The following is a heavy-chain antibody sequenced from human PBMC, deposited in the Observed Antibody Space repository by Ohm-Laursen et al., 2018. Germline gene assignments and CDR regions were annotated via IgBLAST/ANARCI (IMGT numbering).Heavy chain of an antibody. J-gene: IGHJ6*02. D-gene: IGHD3-22*01. Sequence: PLRLSCAASGFTFDDYAMHWVRQAPGKGLEWVSGISWNSGSIGYADSVKGRFTISRDNAKNSLYLQMNSLRAEDTALYYCAKDAWDYYDSSGSRYYYYYGMDVWGQGP. CDR2: ISWNSGSI. CDR1: GFTFDDYA. CDR3: AKDAWDYYDSSGSRYYYYYGMDV. V-gene: IGHV3-9*01.